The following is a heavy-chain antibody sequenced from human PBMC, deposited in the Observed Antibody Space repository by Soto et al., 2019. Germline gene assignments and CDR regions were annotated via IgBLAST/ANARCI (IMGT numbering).Heavy chain of an antibody. J-gene: IGHJ4*02. D-gene: IGHD2-21*02. CDR3: AGGGRVVVVTAALDY. CDR2: VDPSGGHT. CDR1: GDTFTDYY. V-gene: IGHV1-46*01. Sequence: QVQLMQSGAEVKKPGASVKVSCKASGDTFTDYYIHWVRQAPGQGLEWMGTVDPSGGHTTYAQHFLSGVPMTGDTPAVTISKDLSSLTSDATAVYYCAGGGRVVVVTAALDYWGQGTLVTVSS.